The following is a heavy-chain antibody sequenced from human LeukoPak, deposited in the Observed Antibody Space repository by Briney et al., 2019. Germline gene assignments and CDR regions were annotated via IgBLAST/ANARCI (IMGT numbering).Heavy chain of an antibody. D-gene: IGHD5-18*01. CDR2: IGGSGGGT. V-gene: IGHV3-23*01. J-gene: IGHJ4*02. Sequence: AGGSLRLSCAASGFTFSNFAMNWVRQAPGKGLEWVSAIGGSGGGTYYADSVKGRFTISRDNSKNTLYLQMNSLRAEDTAVYYCAKDPQIKRGYSKPYWGQGTLVTVSS. CDR3: AKDPQIKRGYSKPY. CDR1: GFTFSNFA.